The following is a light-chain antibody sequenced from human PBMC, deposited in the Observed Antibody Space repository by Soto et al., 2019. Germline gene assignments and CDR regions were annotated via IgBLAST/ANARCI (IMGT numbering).Light chain of an antibody. CDR1: QSVNNNY. V-gene: IGKV3-20*01. J-gene: IGKJ2*01. Sequence: EMVLTQSPGTLSLSPGDRATVSCRASQSVNNNYVAWYQQKSGQAPRLRIFAASSRDLGIPGRVSGSGSGADFTLTITRLETCDFAVYYCQQYGSSLYTFGHGTKVAIK. CDR3: QQYGSSLYT. CDR2: AAS.